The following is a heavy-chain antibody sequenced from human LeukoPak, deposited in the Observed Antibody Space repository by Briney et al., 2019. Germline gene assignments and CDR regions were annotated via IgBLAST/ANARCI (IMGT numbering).Heavy chain of an antibody. CDR3: ARAPDTSGYFYYFDY. CDR2: IYYSGST. J-gene: IGHJ4*02. V-gene: IGHV4-59*01. Sequence: PSETLSLTCTVSGGSISSYYWSWIRQPPGKGLEWIGYIYYSGSTNYNPSLKSRVTISVDKSKKQFSLILSSVTAADTAMYYCARAPDTSGYFYYFDYWGQGLLVTVSS. D-gene: IGHD3-22*01. CDR1: GGSISSYY.